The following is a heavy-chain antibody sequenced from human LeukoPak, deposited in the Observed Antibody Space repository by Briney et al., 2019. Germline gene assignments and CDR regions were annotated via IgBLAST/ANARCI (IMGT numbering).Heavy chain of an antibody. CDR2: IYYSGST. CDR1: GGSISSYY. Sequence: SETLSLTCTVSGGSISSYYWSWIRQPPGKGLEWIGYIYYSGSTNHNPSLKSRVTISVDTSKNQFSLKLSSVTAADTAVYYCARGGPPSGNYYYGMDVWGQGTTVTVSS. V-gene: IGHV4-59*01. CDR3: ARGGPPSGNYYYGMDV. J-gene: IGHJ6*02. D-gene: IGHD6-6*01.